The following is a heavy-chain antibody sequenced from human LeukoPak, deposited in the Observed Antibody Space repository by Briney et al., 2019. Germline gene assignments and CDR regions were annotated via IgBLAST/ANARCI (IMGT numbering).Heavy chain of an antibody. Sequence: GGSLRLSCAASGFTFSSYWMSWVRQAPGKGLEWVANIKQDGSEKYYVDSVKGRFTLSRDNAKNSLYLQMNSLRAEDTAVYYCAELGITMIGGVWGKGTTVTISS. D-gene: IGHD3-10*02. CDR2: IKQDGSEK. CDR1: GFTFSSYW. CDR3: AELGITMIGGV. J-gene: IGHJ6*04. V-gene: IGHV3-7*01.